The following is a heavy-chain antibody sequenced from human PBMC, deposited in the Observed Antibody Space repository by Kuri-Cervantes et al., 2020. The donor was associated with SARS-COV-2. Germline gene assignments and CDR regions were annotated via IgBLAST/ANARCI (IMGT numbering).Heavy chain of an antibody. J-gene: IGHJ4*02. CDR2: IKSKTDGGTT. V-gene: IGHV3-15*01. D-gene: IGHD6-13*01. Sequence: GESLKISCAASGFTFSSYAMSWVRQAPGKGLEWVGRIKSKTDGGTTDYAAPVKGRFTISRDDSKNTLYLQMNSLKTEDTAVYYCTTWGGSGTVGYWGQGTLVTVSS. CDR1: GFTFSSYA. CDR3: TTWGGSGTVGY.